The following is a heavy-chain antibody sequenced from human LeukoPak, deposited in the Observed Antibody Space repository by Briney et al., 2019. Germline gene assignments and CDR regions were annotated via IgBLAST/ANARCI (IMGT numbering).Heavy chain of an antibody. CDR1: GGSVSSAGYY. Sequence: PSETLSLTCTVSGGSVSSAGYYWSWIRQPPGKGLEFIGYIHVSGSTNYNPSLKSRVTISVDTSKNQFSLKLSSVTAADTAVYYCARGSTLYYDILTGYYTPGPFDIWGQGTMFTVSS. D-gene: IGHD3-9*01. CDR3: ARGSTLYYDILTGYYTPGPFDI. CDR2: IHVSGST. V-gene: IGHV4-61*08. J-gene: IGHJ3*02.